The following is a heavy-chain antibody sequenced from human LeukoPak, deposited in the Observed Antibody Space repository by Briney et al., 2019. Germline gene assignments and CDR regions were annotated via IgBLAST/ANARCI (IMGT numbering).Heavy chain of an antibody. D-gene: IGHD3-3*01. CDR1: GGSISSYY. J-gene: IGHJ4*02. CDR2: IYASGST. V-gene: IGHV4-4*07. Sequence: SETLSLTCTVSGGSISSYYWSWIRQPPGKGLEWIGRIYASGSTNYNPSLKSRVTMSVDTSKNQFSLKLTSVTAADTAVYYCARDTYYDFWSGYYTLWGQGTLVTVSS. CDR3: ARDTYYDFWSGYYTL.